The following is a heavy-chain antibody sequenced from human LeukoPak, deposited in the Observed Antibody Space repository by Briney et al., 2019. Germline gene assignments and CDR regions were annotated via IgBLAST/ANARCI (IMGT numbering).Heavy chain of an antibody. D-gene: IGHD3-10*01. V-gene: IGHV4-4*02. J-gene: IGHJ6*04. Sequence: SETLSLTCAVSGGSISSSNWWSWVRQPPGKGLEWIGETYHSGSTNYNPSLKSRVTISVDKSKNQFSLELSSVTAADTAVYYCARCRLLWFGDPRNPGCYYYGMDVWGKGTTVTVSS. CDR3: ARCRLLWFGDPRNPGCYYYGMDV. CDR1: GGSISSSNW. CDR2: TYHSGST.